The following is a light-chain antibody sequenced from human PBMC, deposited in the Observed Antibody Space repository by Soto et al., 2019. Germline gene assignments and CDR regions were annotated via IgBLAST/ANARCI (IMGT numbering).Light chain of an antibody. CDR3: QSYDSTNVV. V-gene: IGLV6-57*04. CDR1: SGSVASNH. Sequence: NFMLTQPHSVSESPGKTVTISCTRSSGSVASNHVQWYQQRPGSAPTTLIYENNQRPSGVPDRFSGSVDSSSNSASLTISGLNTEYEADYYCQSYDSTNVVFGGGTKLTVL. J-gene: IGLJ3*02. CDR2: ENN.